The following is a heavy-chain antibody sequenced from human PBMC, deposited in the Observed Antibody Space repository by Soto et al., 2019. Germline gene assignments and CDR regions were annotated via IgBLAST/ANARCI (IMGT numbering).Heavy chain of an antibody. CDR2: IYSGGST. Sequence: GGSLRLSCAASGFTVSSNYMSWVRQAPGKGLEWVSVIYSGGSTYYADSVKGRFTISRDNSKNTLYLQMNSLRAEDTAVYYCAKDLVGSYGFDYWGQGTLVTVSS. V-gene: IGHV3-53*01. J-gene: IGHJ4*02. D-gene: IGHD1-26*01. CDR3: AKDLVGSYGFDY. CDR1: GFTVSSNY.